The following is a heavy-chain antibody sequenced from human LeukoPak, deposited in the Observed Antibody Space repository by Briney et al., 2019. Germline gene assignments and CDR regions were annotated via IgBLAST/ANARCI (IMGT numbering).Heavy chain of an antibody. CDR1: GDSLSSGNYY. D-gene: IGHD2/OR15-2a*01. V-gene: IGHV4-61*02. CDR3: ARGRGGRLSASNWFDT. Sequence: SETLSLTCIVSGDSLSSGNYYRTWIRQPAGKGLEWIGRIYSNGETNYNPSLKSRVTILLDTSKNHFSVSLSSVTATDTAIYFCARGRGGRLSASNWFDTWGQGILVTVSS. CDR2: IYSNGET. J-gene: IGHJ5*02.